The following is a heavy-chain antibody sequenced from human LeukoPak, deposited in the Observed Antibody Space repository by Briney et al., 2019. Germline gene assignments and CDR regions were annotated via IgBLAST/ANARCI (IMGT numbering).Heavy chain of an antibody. Sequence: KPSETLSLTCAVYGGSFSGYYWSWIRQPPGKGLEWIGEINHSGSTNYNPSLKSRVTISVDTSKNQFSLKLSSVTAADTAVYYCARGTIVGAPSWGQGTLVTVSS. CDR3: ARGTIVGAPS. D-gene: IGHD1-26*01. CDR2: INHSGST. J-gene: IGHJ5*02. CDR1: GGSFSGYY. V-gene: IGHV4-34*01.